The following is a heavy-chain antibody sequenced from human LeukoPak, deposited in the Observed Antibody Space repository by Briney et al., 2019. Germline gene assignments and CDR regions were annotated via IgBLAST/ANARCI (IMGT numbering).Heavy chain of an antibody. CDR3: ARGGVAVAGLDY. CDR1: GDIVSSNSAT. Sequence: PSQTLSLTCAISGDIVSSNSATWNWIRQSPSRGLEWLGRTYYRSKWNNDYALSVKSRISINPDTSKNQFSLQLDSVTPEDTAVYYCARGGVAVAGLDYWGQGTLVTVSS. CDR2: TYYRSKWNN. V-gene: IGHV6-1*01. J-gene: IGHJ4*02. D-gene: IGHD6-19*01.